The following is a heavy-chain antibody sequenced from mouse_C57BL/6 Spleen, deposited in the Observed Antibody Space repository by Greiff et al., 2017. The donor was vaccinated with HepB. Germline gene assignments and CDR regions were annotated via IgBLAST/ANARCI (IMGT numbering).Heavy chain of an antibody. CDR1: GYTFTDYE. D-gene: IGHD2-5*01. J-gene: IGHJ3*01. Sequence: VQLQQSGAELVRPGASVTLSCKASGYTFTDYEMHWVKQTPVHGLEWIGAIDPETGGTAYNQKFKGKAILTADKSSSTAYMELRSLTSEDSAVYYCTQEWPYYSNYVFAYWGQGTLVTVSA. V-gene: IGHV1-15*01. CDR3: TQEWPYYSNYVFAY. CDR2: IDPETGGT.